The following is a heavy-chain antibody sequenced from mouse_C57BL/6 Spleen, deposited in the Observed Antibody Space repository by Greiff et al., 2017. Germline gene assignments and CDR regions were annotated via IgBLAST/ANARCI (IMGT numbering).Heavy chain of an antibody. CDR1: GFTFSDYG. CDR2: ISSGSSTI. Sequence: EVKLMESGGGLVKPGGSLKLSCAASGFTFSDYGMHWVRQDPEKGLEWFAYISSGSSTIYYAATLKGRFTLCRDNAKNTLLLKMTSLRSEDTAMYYCARWTYYYGSSYGYVDVWGTGTTLTVSS. V-gene: IGHV5-17*01. CDR3: ARWTYYYGSSYGYVDV. J-gene: IGHJ1*03. D-gene: IGHD1-1*01.